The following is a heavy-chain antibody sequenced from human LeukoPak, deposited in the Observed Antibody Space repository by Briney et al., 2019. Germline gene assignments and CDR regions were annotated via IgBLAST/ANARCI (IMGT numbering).Heavy chain of an antibody. V-gene: IGHV3-9*01. CDR3: AKAYSPEGAFDI. J-gene: IGHJ3*02. CDR2: ISWNSGSI. Sequence: GRSLRLSCAASGFTFDDYAMHWVRQAPGKGLEWVSGISWNSGSIGYADSVKGRFTISRDNAKNSLYLQMNSLRAEDTALYYCAKAYSPEGAFDIWGQGTMVTVSS. CDR1: GFTFDDYA. D-gene: IGHD2-2*01.